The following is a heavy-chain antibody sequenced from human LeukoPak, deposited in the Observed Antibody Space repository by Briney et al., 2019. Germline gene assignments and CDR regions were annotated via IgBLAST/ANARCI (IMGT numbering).Heavy chain of an antibody. D-gene: IGHD3-10*01. Sequence: GGSLRLSCAASGFTFSSYAMSWVRQAPGKGLEWVSAISGSGGSTYYADSVKGRFTISRDNSKNTLYLQMNSLRAEDTAVYYCASRDYYGSGSYAFDIWGQGTMVTVSS. CDR2: ISGSGGST. V-gene: IGHV3-23*01. CDR3: ASRDYYGSGSYAFDI. J-gene: IGHJ3*02. CDR1: GFTFSSYA.